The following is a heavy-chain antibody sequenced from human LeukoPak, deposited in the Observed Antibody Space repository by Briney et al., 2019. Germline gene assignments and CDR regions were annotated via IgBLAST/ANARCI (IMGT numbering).Heavy chain of an antibody. J-gene: IGHJ3*02. CDR2: IHYSGSI. Sequence: PSETLSLTCTVSGGSISSYYWSWIRQPPGRGLEWIGYIHYSGSINSNPSLKSRVTISVGTSKNQFSLRLSSVTAADTAVYYCARVGSYAFDIWGQGTMVTVSS. CDR3: ARVGSYAFDI. V-gene: IGHV4-59*01. CDR1: GGSISSYY.